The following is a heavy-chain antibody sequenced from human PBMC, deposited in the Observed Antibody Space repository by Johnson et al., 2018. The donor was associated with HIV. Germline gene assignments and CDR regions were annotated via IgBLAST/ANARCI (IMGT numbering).Heavy chain of an antibody. Sequence: QVQLVESGGGVVQPGRSLRLSCAASGFTFSSYGMHWARQAPGTGLAWVATISYDGSDKYFADSVKGRFAIFRANSKHTLYLQMNSLRAEDTAVYYCATGYSGSPLGDTFDIWGQGTMVTVSS. CDR2: ISYDGSDK. D-gene: IGHD1-26*01. CDR1: GFTFSSYG. CDR3: ATGYSGSPLGDTFDI. V-gene: IGHV3-30*03. J-gene: IGHJ3*02.